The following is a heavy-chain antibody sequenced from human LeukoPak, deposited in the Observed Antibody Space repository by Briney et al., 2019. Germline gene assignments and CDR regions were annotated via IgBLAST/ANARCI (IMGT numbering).Heavy chain of an antibody. V-gene: IGHV4-59*01. D-gene: IGHD5-24*01. CDR1: GGSIRSYY. CDR2: IYYSGST. CDR3: ARGLLDGYTHPAAFDF. Sequence: PSETLSLTCTVSGGSIRSYYWSWIRQPPGKGLEWIGYIYYSGSTNYNPSLKSRVTISVDTSKNQFSLKVSSVTAADTAVYYCARGLLDGYTHPAAFDFWGQGTMVTVSS. J-gene: IGHJ3*01.